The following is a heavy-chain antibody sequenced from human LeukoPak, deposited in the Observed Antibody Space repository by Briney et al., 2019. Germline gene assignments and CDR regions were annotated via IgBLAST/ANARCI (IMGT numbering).Heavy chain of an antibody. CDR3: ARGSMKGPDY. CDR2: IIPIFGTA. CDR1: GGTFSSFA. D-gene: IGHD2/OR15-2a*01. Sequence: SVKVSCKASGGTFSSFAISWVRQAPGRGLEWMGGIIPIFGTANYPQKFQGRVTITTDESTSTAYMELSSLRSEDTAVYYCARGSMKGPDYWGQGTLVTVSS. V-gene: IGHV1-69*05. J-gene: IGHJ4*02.